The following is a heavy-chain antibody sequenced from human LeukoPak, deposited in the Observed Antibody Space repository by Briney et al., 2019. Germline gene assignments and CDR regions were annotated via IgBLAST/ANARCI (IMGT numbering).Heavy chain of an antibody. CDR1: GGSISSYY. Sequence: PSETLSLTCTVSGGSISSYYWSWIRQPPGKGLEWIGYIYYSGSTNYNPSLKSRVTISVDTSKNQFSLKLSSVTAADTAVYYCAREVSGSYHYWGQGTLVTVSS. J-gene: IGHJ4*02. CDR2: IYYSGST. CDR3: AREVSGSYHY. D-gene: IGHD1-26*01. V-gene: IGHV4-59*01.